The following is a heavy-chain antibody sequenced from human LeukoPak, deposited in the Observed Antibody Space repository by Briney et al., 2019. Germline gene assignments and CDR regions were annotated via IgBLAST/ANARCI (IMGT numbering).Heavy chain of an antibody. V-gene: IGHV4-61*08. CDR2: IYYSGST. D-gene: IGHD6-6*01. Sequence: PSETLSLTCTVSGGSISSGGYYWSWIRQHPGKGLEWIGYIYYSGSTNYNPSLKSRVTISVDTSKNQFSLKLSSVTAADTAVYYCARQGSSGNNPIDYWGQGTLVTVSS. CDR1: GGSISSGGYY. CDR3: ARQGSSGNNPIDY. J-gene: IGHJ4*02.